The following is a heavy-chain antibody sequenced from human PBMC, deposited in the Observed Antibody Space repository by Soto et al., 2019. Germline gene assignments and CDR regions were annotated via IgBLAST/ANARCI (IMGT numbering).Heavy chain of an antibody. J-gene: IGHJ4*02. V-gene: IGHV3-15*05. Sequence: GGSLRLSCEVSGFTFSVAWMSWVRQAPGKGLEWVGRVKSRTDGETTDYGAPLRGRFTISRDDSKNMLYLQMDSLKTEDTAMYYCAKTTFDCNSNRCFYFFDYWGQGTPVTVSS. D-gene: IGHD2-2*01. CDR1: GFTFSVAW. CDR3: AKTTFDCNSNRCFYFFDY. CDR2: VKSRTDGETT.